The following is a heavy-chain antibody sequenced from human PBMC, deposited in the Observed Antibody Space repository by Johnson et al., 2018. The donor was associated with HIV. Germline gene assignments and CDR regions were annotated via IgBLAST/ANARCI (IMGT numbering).Heavy chain of an antibody. CDR2: IGFDGTNK. J-gene: IGHJ3*02. CDR1: GFIFSSYA. CDR3: ARDSGAPGNDAFDI. V-gene: IGHV3-30*04. Sequence: QVQLVESGGGVVQPGRSLRLSCAASGFIFSSYAIHWVRQAPGKGLQWVAVIGFDGTNKYYADSLKGRFTISRDNSKNTLYLQMNSLRPEDTALYFCARDSGAPGNDAFDIWGQVTMVTISS. D-gene: IGHD1-26*01.